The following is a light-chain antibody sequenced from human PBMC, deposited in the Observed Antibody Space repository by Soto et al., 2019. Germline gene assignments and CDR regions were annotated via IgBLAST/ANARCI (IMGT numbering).Light chain of an antibody. CDR3: CSYGTSNPI. CDR2: EAY. CDR1: ISYVGSSTL. Sequence: QSVLTQSASVSGSLGQSITLSCTGAISYVGSSTLVSWYQHHPGKAPKLVIYEAYKRPSGVSNRFSGSKSGNTASMTISGLQAEDEAIYYCCSYGTSNPIFGGGTK. V-gene: IGLV2-23*01. J-gene: IGLJ2*01.